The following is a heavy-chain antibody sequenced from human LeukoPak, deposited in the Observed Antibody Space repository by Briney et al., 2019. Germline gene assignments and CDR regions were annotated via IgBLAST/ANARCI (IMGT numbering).Heavy chain of an antibody. CDR3: ARVAAGYYDSSGPFDY. V-gene: IGHV4-59*01. CDR2: IYYSGST. J-gene: IGHJ4*02. Sequence: SETLSLTCTVSGGSISSYYWSWIRQPPGKGLEWIGYIYYSGSTNYNPSLKSRVTISVDTSKNQFSLKLSSVIAADTAVYYCARVAAGYYDSSGPFDYWGQGTLVTVSS. CDR1: GGSISSYY. D-gene: IGHD3-22*01.